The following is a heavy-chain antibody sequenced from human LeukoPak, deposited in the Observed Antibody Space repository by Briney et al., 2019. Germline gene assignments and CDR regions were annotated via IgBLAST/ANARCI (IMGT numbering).Heavy chain of an antibody. D-gene: IGHD3-3*01. CDR3: AHMDYDFWSGFLYIDY. CDR2: IYWNDDK. Sequence: VSGPTLVNPTQTLTLTCTFSGFSLSTSGVGVCWIRQPPGKALEWLALIYWNDDKRYSPSLKSRLTITKDTSKNQVVLTMTNMDPVDTATYYCAHMDYDFWSGFLYIDYWGQGTLVTVSS. CDR1: GFSLSTSGVG. V-gene: IGHV2-5*01. J-gene: IGHJ4*02.